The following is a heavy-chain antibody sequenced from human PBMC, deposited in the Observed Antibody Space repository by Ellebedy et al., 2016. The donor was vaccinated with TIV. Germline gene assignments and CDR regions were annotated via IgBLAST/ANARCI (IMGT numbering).Heavy chain of an antibody. V-gene: IGHV3-66*01. CDR1: ELTVTRNF. J-gene: IGHJ3*02. Sequence: GGSLRLSCAASELTVTRNFMSWVRQAPGKGLAWVSTIAIDSTTYYADSVKGRFTISRDNSKNTLDIQMNSLRAEDTAVYYCARETYNDVDLKLWGIFDIWGQGTMVTVSS. CDR3: ARETYNDVDLKLWGIFDI. CDR2: IAIDSTT. D-gene: IGHD3-10*01.